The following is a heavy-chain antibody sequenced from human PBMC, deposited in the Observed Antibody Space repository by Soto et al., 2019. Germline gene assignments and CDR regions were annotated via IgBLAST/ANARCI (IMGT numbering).Heavy chain of an antibody. CDR1: GGSISSGDYY. CDR2: IYYSGNT. D-gene: IGHD5-18*01. V-gene: IGHV4-30-4*01. Sequence: SETLSLTCTVSGGSISSGDYYWSWIRQPPGKGLEWIGYIYYSGNTYSNPSLKSRATISVDTSKNQFSLKLSSVTAADTAVYYCASTRGYTYGYFRYFDYWGQGTLVTVSS. J-gene: IGHJ4*02. CDR3: ASTRGYTYGYFRYFDY.